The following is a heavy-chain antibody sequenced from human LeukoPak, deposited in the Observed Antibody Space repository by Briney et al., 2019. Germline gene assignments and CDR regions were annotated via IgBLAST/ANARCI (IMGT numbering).Heavy chain of an antibody. J-gene: IGHJ5*02. Sequence: ASVKVSCKVSGYTLTELSMHWVRQAPGKGLEWMGGFDPEDGETIYAQKFQGRVTMTEDTSTDTAYMELSSLRSEDTAVYYRATKNRVLRYGFYNWFDPWGQGTLVTVSS. CDR2: FDPEDGET. CDR3: ATKNRVLRYGFYNWFDP. V-gene: IGHV1-24*01. D-gene: IGHD3-9*01. CDR1: GYTLTELS.